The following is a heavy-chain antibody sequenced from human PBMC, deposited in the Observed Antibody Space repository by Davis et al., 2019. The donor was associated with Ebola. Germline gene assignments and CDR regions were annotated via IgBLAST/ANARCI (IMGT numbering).Heavy chain of an antibody. CDR2: ISSDSDYI. CDR1: GFTFSTYS. CDR3: ATANRAISGY. V-gene: IGHV3-21*01. J-gene: IGHJ4*02. Sequence: GGSLRLSCAASGFTFSTYSMSWVRQAPGKGLEWVSSISSDSDYIYYADSAKGRFTISRDNAKNSLYLQRNSLRAEDTAVYYCATANRAISGYGGQGTLVSVSS. D-gene: IGHD2-2*02.